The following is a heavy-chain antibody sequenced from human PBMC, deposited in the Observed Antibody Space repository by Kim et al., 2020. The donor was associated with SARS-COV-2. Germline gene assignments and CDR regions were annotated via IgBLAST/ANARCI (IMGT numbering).Heavy chain of an antibody. CDR2: IYYSGST. CDR3: ARDLRGVTYFDY. Sequence: SETLSLTCTVSGGSISSGGYYWSWIRQHPGKGLEWIGYIYYSGSTYYNPSLKSRVTISVDTSKNQFSLKLSSVTAADTAVYYCARDLRGVTYFDYWGQGTLVTVSS. CDR1: GGSISSGGYY. J-gene: IGHJ4*02. D-gene: IGHD3-10*01. V-gene: IGHV4-31*03.